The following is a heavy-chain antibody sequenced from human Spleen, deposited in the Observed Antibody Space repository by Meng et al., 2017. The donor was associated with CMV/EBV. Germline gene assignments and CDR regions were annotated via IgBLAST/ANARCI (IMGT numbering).Heavy chain of an antibody. Sequence: ASGFTFSSYAMSWVRQAPGKGLEWVSIISGSGSSTYYADSVKGRFTISRDNSKNTLYLQMNSLRGEDTAVYYCAKLDCSGDSCSHHWGQGTLVTVSS. V-gene: IGHV3-23*01. CDR3: AKLDCSGDSCSHH. CDR1: GFTFSSYA. J-gene: IGHJ4*02. CDR2: ISGSGSST. D-gene: IGHD2-15*01.